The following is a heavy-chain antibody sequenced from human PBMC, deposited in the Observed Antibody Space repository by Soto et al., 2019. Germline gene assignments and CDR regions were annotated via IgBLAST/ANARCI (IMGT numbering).Heavy chain of an antibody. J-gene: IGHJ3*02. Sequence: QAQLEQSGPEVKRPGASLKVSCKASAYTFTSYHISWVRQAPGQGLEWIGWINAFDDDTNYSQKFQDRVTMTAHRSTDTAYLVLRSLGSDDTAIYYCARNLYGRAFDIWGQGTMVTVSS. D-gene: IGHD2-8*01. V-gene: IGHV1-18*04. CDR2: INAFDDDT. CDR3: ARNLYGRAFDI. CDR1: AYTFTSYH.